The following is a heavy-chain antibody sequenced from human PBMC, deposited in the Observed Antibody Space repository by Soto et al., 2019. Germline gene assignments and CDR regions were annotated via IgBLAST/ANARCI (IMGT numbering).Heavy chain of an antibody. Sequence: GGSLRLSCAASGFTFSSYAMHWVRQAPGKGLEWVAVISYDGSNKYYADSVKGRFTISRDNSKNTLYLQMNSLRAEDTAVYYCARNHPTLVVAATPYYYYYYGMDVWGQGTTVTVSS. D-gene: IGHD2-15*01. V-gene: IGHV3-30-3*01. CDR3: ARNHPTLVVAATPYYYYYYGMDV. CDR2: ISYDGSNK. J-gene: IGHJ6*02. CDR1: GFTFSSYA.